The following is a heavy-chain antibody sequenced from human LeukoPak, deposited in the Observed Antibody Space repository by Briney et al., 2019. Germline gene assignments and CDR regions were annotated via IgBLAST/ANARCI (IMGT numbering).Heavy chain of an antibody. Sequence: ASVQVSCKASGYTFTSYYMHWVRQAPGQGLEWMGIINPSGGGTSYAQKFQGRVTMTRDTSTSTVYMELSTLRSEDTALYYCARGYCSGATCYFDYWGQGTLVTVSS. J-gene: IGHJ4*02. D-gene: IGHD2-15*01. CDR3: ARGYCSGATCYFDY. V-gene: IGHV1-46*01. CDR2: INPSGGGT. CDR1: GYTFTSYY.